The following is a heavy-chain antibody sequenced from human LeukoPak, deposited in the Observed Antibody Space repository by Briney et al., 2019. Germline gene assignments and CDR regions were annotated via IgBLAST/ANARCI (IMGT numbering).Heavy chain of an antibody. D-gene: IGHD6-19*01. CDR2: ITPIFGTP. CDR3: ARRSSGWYYFDY. V-gene: IGHV1-69*13. Sequence: SVKVSCKASGGTFNIDALNWVRQAPGQGLEWLGGITPIFGTPSYAQKFKGRVTITADESTNTGYMELSSLRSEDTAVYYCARRSSGWYYFDYWGQGTLVTVSS. CDR1: GGTFNIDA. J-gene: IGHJ4*02.